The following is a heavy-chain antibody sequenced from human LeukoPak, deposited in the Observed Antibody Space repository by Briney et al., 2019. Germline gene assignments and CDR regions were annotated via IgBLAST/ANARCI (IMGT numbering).Heavy chain of an antibody. CDR2: ISSISSTI. V-gene: IGHV3-48*02. D-gene: IGHD1-14*01. Sequence: GGSLRLSCAASGFTFSTYAMNWVRQAPGKGLEWVSYISSISSTIYYADSVKGRFTISRDNAKNSLYLQMNSLRDEDTALYYCARGGGTSLDFWGQGTLVSVSS. CDR3: ARGGGTSLDF. CDR1: GFTFSTYA. J-gene: IGHJ4*02.